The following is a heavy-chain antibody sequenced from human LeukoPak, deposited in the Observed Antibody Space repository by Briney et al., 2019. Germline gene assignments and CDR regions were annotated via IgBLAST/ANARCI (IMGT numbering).Heavy chain of an antibody. CDR1: GVSVSSNSAA. J-gene: IGHJ4*02. CDR3: ARLDANFADF. CDR2: TYYRSRWYN. D-gene: IGHD1-7*01. Sequence: SQTLSLTCAISGVSVSSNSAAWNWIRQSPSRGLEWLGRTYYRSRWYNDYAVSVKSRINISPDTSRNHFSLQLDSVTPEDTAVYYCARLDANFADFWGQGTLVTVSS. V-gene: IGHV6-1*01.